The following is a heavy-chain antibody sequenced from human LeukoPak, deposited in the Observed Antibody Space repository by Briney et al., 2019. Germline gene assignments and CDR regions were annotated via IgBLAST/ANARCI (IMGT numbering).Heavy chain of an antibody. D-gene: IGHD2-2*01. Sequence: GGSLRLSCAASGFTFSSYSMNWVRQAPGKGLEWISYISSSCRTIYYADSVKGRFTISRDNAKNSLYLQMNSLRAEDTAVYYCAKRGYCSSTSCYLNAFDIWGQGTMVTVSS. CDR3: AKRGYCSSTSCYLNAFDI. J-gene: IGHJ3*02. V-gene: IGHV3-48*01. CDR1: GFTFSSYS. CDR2: ISSSCRTI.